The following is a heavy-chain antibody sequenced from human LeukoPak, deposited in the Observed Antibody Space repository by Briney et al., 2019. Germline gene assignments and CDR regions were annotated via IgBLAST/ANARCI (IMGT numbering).Heavy chain of an antibody. J-gene: IGHJ6*02. V-gene: IGHV4-39*07. D-gene: IGHD6-13*01. CDR1: GGSIRSSYYY. Sequence: PSETLSLTCTVSGGSIRSSYYYWGWIRQPPGKGLEWIGSIYDSGSTNYNPSLKSRVTISVDKSKNQFSLKLSSVTAADTAVYYCARVAYTGYSSSWYLNPYYYGMDVWGQGTTVTVSS. CDR2: IYDSGST. CDR3: ARVAYTGYSSSWYLNPYYYGMDV.